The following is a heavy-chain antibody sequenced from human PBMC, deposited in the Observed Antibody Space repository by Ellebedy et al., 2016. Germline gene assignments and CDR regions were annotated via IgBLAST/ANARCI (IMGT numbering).Heavy chain of an antibody. Sequence: GESLKISXAASGFTFTFHWMHWVRQVPGKGLVWVSRISDDGTTTNYADSVKGRFTVSRDNAKNTLYLQMSSLRAEDTAVYFCARAPVYASHYYYMDVWGEGTTVTVS. CDR3: ARAPVYASHYYYMDV. V-gene: IGHV3-74*01. J-gene: IGHJ6*03. CDR1: GFTFTFHW. CDR2: ISDDGTTT. D-gene: IGHD2/OR15-2a*01.